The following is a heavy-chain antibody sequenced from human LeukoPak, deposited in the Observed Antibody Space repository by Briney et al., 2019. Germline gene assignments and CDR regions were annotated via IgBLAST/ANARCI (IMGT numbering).Heavy chain of an antibody. D-gene: IGHD2-2*01. CDR1: GFTFSSYW. CDR3: ARQSEGFCGSIRCDHDVFDI. V-gene: IGHV3-7*01. CDR2: IDQNASEK. Sequence: PGGSLRLSCAASGFTFSSYWMNWVRQAPGKGLEWVANIDQNASEKYYLDFVKGRFTISRDSAKNSLYLQMNNLRAEDTAVYYCARQSEGFCGSIRCDHDVFDIWGQGTMVTVSS. J-gene: IGHJ3*02.